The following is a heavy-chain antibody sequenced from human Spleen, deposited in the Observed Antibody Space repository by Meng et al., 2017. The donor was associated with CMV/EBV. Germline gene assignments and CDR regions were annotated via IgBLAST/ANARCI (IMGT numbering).Heavy chain of an antibody. D-gene: IGHD6-13*01. J-gene: IGHJ6*02. CDR1: GYTFNYYG. Sequence: ASVKVSCKASGYTFNYYGVTWVRQAPGQGLEWMGWISAYNGNTNYAQKLQGRVTMTTDTSTSTAYMELRSLRSDDTAVYYCARVVAAADNGGMDVWGQGTTVTVSS. CDR3: ARVVAAADNGGMDV. V-gene: IGHV1-18*01. CDR2: ISAYNGNT.